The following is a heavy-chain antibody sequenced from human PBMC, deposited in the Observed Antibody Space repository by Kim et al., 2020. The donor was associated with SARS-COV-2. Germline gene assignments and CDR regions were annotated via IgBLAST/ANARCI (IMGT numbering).Heavy chain of an antibody. Sequence: SETLSLTCTVSGGSISSYYWSWIRQPPGKGLEWIGYIYYSGSTNYNPSLKSRVTISVDTSKNQFSLKLSSVTAADTAVYYCARGPSFDYWGQGTLVTVSS. CDR2: IYYSGST. V-gene: IGHV4-59*13. J-gene: IGHJ4*02. CDR3: ARGPSFDY. CDR1: GGSISSYY.